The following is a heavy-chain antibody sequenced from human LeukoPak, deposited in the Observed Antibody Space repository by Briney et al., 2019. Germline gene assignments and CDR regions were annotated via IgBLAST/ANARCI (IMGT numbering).Heavy chain of an antibody. Sequence: SETLSLTCTVSGGSISSHSWNWIRQPPGKGLEWIAYIYDSGSTNYNPALKSRVTISVDTSKNQFSLKLSSVTAADTAVYYCAREDSGSYYNYYYFYMDVWGKGTTVTISS. CDR1: GGSISSHS. V-gene: IGHV4-59*11. J-gene: IGHJ6*03. CDR3: AREDSGSYYNYYYFYMDV. D-gene: IGHD3-10*01. CDR2: IYDSGST.